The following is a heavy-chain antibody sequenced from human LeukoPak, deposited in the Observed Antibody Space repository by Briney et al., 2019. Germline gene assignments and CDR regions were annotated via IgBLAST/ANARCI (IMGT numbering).Heavy chain of an antibody. CDR3: AASFLPFSPDFDY. J-gene: IGHJ4*02. CDR2: LDPNDGET. D-gene: IGHD2-2*01. V-gene: IGHV1-24*01. Sequence: ASVKVSCKDSGYTLSELSIHSVRQAPGKGLEWVGGLDPNDGETIYAQKFQGRVIMTEDTSTDTAYMELSSLRSEDTAVFYCAASFLPFSPDFDYWGQGTLVTVSS. CDR1: GYTLSELS.